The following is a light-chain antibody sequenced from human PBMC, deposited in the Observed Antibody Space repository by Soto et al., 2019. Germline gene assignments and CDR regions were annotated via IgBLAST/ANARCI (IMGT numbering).Light chain of an antibody. Sequence: EIVLTQSPGTLSLSPGERATLSCRASQSVSSYLAWYQQKPGQAPRLLIYDASTMATGISARFSVSGSGTDFTLTISSLEPEDFAMYYCQQRSNWPVTFGQGTKVEVK. J-gene: IGKJ1*01. V-gene: IGKV3-11*01. CDR1: QSVSSY. CDR3: QQRSNWPVT. CDR2: DAS.